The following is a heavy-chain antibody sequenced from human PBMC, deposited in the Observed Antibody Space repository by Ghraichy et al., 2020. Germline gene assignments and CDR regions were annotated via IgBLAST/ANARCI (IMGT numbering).Heavy chain of an antibody. CDR1: GFTFSSYC. V-gene: IGHV3-21*01. CDR3: ARDGEMIRGLPWYFDL. J-gene: IGHJ2*01. CDR2: INSGNYI. Sequence: GESLNISCAASGFTFSSYCINWVRQAPGKGLEWVSSINSGNYIYYADSVKGRFTISRDNAKNSLYLQMNSLRAEDTAVYYCARDGEMIRGLPWYFDLWGRGTLVIVSS. D-gene: IGHD3-10*01.